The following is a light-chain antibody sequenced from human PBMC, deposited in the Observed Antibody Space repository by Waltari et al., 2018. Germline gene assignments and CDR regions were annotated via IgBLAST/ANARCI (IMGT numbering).Light chain of an antibody. CDR1: QSVSSSY. V-gene: IGKV3-20*01. CDR2: GAS. Sequence: EIVLTQSPGTLSLSPGERATLPCRASQSVSSSYLAWYQPKPGQAPRLLIYGASSRATGIPDRFSGSGSGTDFTLTISRLEPEDFAVYYCQQYGSSPPLTFGGGTKVEIK. J-gene: IGKJ4*01. CDR3: QQYGSSPPLT.